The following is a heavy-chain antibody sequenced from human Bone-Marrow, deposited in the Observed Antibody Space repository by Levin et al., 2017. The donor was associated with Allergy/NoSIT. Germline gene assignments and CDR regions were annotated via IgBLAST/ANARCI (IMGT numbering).Heavy chain of an antibody. V-gene: IGHV3-23*01. D-gene: IGHD6-19*01. Sequence: PGESLKISCAVSGFAVETYAMSWVRQAPGKGLEWLSAITNNNGKTYYADFVKGRFTISRDSSENTVFLQMNSLRDDDTAVYYCAKDHPSSGWPAFEFWGQGALVTVSS. J-gene: IGHJ4*02. CDR3: AKDHPSSGWPAFEF. CDR2: ITNNNGKT. CDR1: GFAVETYA.